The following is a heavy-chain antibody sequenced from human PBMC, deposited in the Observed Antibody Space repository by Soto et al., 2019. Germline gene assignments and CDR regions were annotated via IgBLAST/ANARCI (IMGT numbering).Heavy chain of an antibody. Sequence: GGSLRLSCEASGFSFSTFDMSWVRQAPGKGLQCVSFIRGSDGTTYYADSVRGRFTISRDNSRNTLYLQMNSLRADDTALYYYAKGAWLDFWGRGTLVTVSSGKRARAFIVSPCTGFDYWGQGTPVTVSS. CDR3: AKGAWLDFWGRGTLVTVSSGKRARAFIVSPCTGFDY. CDR2: IRGSDGTT. J-gene: IGHJ4*02. CDR1: GFSFSTFD. V-gene: IGHV3-23*01. D-gene: IGHD3-16*01.